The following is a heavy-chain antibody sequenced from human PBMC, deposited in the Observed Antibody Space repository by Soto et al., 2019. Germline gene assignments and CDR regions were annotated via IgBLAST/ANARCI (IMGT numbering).Heavy chain of an antibody. D-gene: IGHD4-17*01. CDR1: GYIFTSYG. V-gene: IGHV1-18*01. Sequence: QAHLVQSGPEVKKPGASVKVSCKGSGYIFTSYGIAWVRQAPGQGLEWMGWISAHNGNTEYAQKCQGRVTVTRDTSTSTAYLELRSLRSDATALYYCARGRYGDYWGQGALVTVSS. J-gene: IGHJ4*02. CDR3: ARGRYGDY. CDR2: ISAHNGNT.